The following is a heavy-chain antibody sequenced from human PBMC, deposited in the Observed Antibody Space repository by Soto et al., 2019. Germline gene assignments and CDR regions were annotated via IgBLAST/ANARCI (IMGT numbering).Heavy chain of an antibody. D-gene: IGHD5-18*01. CDR1: GGSLSSGDYY. Sequence: QVQLRESGPGLVKPSQTLSLTCTVSGGSLSSGDYYWSWIRQPPGKGLEWSGYIDYSGSTYYNPSPKSRVTRSVDTSKNQFSLKLSSVTAADTSVYYCARETPEPLGYSYPGAVASEHYFDYWGQGTLVTVSS. CDR2: IDYSGST. V-gene: IGHV4-30-4*01. J-gene: IGHJ4*02. CDR3: ARETPEPLGYSYPGAVASEHYFDY.